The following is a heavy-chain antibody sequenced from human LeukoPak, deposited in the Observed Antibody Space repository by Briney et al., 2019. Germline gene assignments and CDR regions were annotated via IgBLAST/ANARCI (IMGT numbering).Heavy chain of an antibody. V-gene: IGHV1-8*01. CDR1: GYTFTSYD. D-gene: IGHD5-12*01. CDR2: MNPNSGNT. Sequence: ASVKVSCKASGYTFTSYDINWLRQATGQGLEWMGWMNPNSGNTGYAQKFQGRVTMTRNTCMSTAYMELSSLRSGDTAVYYCGIRAPVDIVATLGERVKKGLDYWGQGTLVTVSS. J-gene: IGHJ4*02. CDR3: GIRAPVDIVATLGERVKKGLDY.